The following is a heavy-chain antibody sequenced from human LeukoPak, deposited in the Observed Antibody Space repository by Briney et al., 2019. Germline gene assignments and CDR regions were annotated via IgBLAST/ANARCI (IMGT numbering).Heavy chain of an antibody. D-gene: IGHD6-13*01. CDR3: AKARAGDITAAFNY. Sequence: GGSLRLSCAASGFIFSNYAMSWVRQAPANGREWVSGISASGGNPYYADSVKGRFTISRDNSENTLNLQMNGLRAEDTAVYYCAKARAGDITAAFNYWGQGTLVTVSS. V-gene: IGHV3-23*01. J-gene: IGHJ4*02. CDR1: GFIFSNYA. CDR2: ISASGGNP.